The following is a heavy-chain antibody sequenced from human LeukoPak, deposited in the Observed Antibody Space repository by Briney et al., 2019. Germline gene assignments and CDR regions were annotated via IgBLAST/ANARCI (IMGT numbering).Heavy chain of an antibody. CDR3: ARGDIAARPAPYFDY. V-gene: IGHV4-34*01. J-gene: IGHJ4*02. Sequence: SETLSLTCAVYGGSFSGYYWSWIRQPPGKGLEWIGEINHSGSTNYNPSLKSRVTISVDTSKNQFSLKLSSVTAADTAVYYCARGDIAARPAPYFDYWGQGTLVTVSS. CDR1: GGSFSGYY. CDR2: INHSGST. D-gene: IGHD6-6*01.